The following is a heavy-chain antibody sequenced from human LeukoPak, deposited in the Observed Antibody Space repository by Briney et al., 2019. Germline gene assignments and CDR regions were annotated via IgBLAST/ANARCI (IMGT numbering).Heavy chain of an antibody. V-gene: IGHV3-48*03. Sequence: GGSLRLSCAASGFTFSSYEMNWVRQAPGKGLEWVSYISSSGSTIYYADSVKGRFTISRDNAKNSLYLQMNSLRAEDTAVYYCARDESEAAAGSDAFDIWGEGTMVTVSS. CDR3: ARDESEAAAGSDAFDI. J-gene: IGHJ3*02. CDR1: GFTFSSYE. D-gene: IGHD6-13*01. CDR2: ISSSGSTI.